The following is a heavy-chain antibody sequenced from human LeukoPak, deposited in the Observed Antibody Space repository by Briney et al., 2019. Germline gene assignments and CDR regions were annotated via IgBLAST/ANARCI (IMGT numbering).Heavy chain of an antibody. D-gene: IGHD3-9*01. J-gene: IGHJ4*02. CDR1: GFTFSSYA. CDR2: ISYDGSNK. Sequence: GRSLRLSCAASGFTFSSYAMHWVRQAPGKGLEWVAVISYDGSNKYYADSVKGRFTISRDNSKNTLYLQMNSLRAEDTAVYYCAREGVLGAAYFDILTGYFSYPEPFDYWGQGTLVTVSS. V-gene: IGHV3-30*04. CDR3: AREGVLGAAYFDILTGYFSYPEPFDY.